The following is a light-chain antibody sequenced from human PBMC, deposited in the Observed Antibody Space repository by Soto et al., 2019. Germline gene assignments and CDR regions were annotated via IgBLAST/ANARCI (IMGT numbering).Light chain of an antibody. CDR1: SGHSSYA. V-gene: IGLV4-69*01. CDR3: QTWGTGIHVV. Sequence: QSVLTQSPSASASLGASVKLTCTLSSGHSSYAIAWHQQQPEKGPRYLMKLNSDGSHSKGDGIPDRFSGSSSGAERYLTISSLQSEDEADYYCQTWGTGIHVVFGGGTKDRP. CDR2: LNSDGSH. J-gene: IGLJ2*01.